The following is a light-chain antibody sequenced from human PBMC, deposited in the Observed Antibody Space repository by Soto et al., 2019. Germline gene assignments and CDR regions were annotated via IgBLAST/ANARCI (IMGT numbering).Light chain of an antibody. CDR2: AAS. CDR1: QVISTS. CDR3: QLYNTYSPT. V-gene: IGKV1-9*01. Sequence: DIQLTQSPSFLSPSIGESVTITCRASQVISTSLAWYQVKPGKAPKLLIYAASTLESGVPSRFSATVSGTEFSLTITSLQPEDFATYYCQLYNTYSPTFGQGTKLEIK. J-gene: IGKJ2*01.